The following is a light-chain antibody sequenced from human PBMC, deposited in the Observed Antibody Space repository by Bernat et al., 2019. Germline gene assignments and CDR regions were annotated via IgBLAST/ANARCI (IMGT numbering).Light chain of an antibody. CDR1: SSDVGAYGY. Sequence: QSALTQPASVSGSPGQSITISCTGTSSDVGAYGYVSWNQQHPDKAPKLLIYDVSDRPSGVSYRFSGSKSGNTASLTISGLQGEDEADYYCSSYTTRGTYVFGTGTKVTVL. J-gene: IGLJ1*01. CDR2: DVS. V-gene: IGLV2-14*03. CDR3: SSYTTRGTYV.